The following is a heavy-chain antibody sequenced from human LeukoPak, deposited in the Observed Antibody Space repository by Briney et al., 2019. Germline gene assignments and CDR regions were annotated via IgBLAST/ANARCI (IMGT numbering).Heavy chain of an antibody. CDR2: IYYSGST. CDR3: ARAGVVVVAATPGDVDAFDI. V-gene: IGHV4-59*11. D-gene: IGHD2-15*01. Sequence: SETLPLTCTVSGGSISIHYWSWIRQPPGRGLEWMGYIYYSGSTNYNPSLKSRLTISVDTSKNQFSLKLSSVTAADTAVYHCARAGVVVVAATPGDVDAFDIWGQGTMVTVSS. CDR1: GGSISIHY. J-gene: IGHJ3*02.